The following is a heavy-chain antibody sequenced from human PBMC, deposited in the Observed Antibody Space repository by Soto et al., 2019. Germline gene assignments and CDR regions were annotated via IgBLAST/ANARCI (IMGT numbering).Heavy chain of an antibody. J-gene: IGHJ4*02. CDR3: ARDRGSDYPIDY. Sequence: QVQLVESGGGVVQPERSLTLSCAASGFTFSSYGMHWIRQAPGKGLEWVAVIWHDGMNKYYADSVRGRLTISRDNSKNTLYLHMNSLRAEDTAVYYCARDRGSDYPIDYWGQGTLVTVSS. D-gene: IGHD4-17*01. CDR2: IWHDGMNK. CDR1: GFTFSSYG. V-gene: IGHV3-33*01.